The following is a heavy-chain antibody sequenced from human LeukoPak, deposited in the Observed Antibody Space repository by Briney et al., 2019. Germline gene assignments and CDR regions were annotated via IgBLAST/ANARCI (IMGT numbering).Heavy chain of an antibody. CDR1: GGTFSSYA. CDR3: AREWGLESSGYYYAY. J-gene: IGHJ4*02. CDR2: IIPIFGTA. Sequence: SVRVSCKASGGTFSSYAISWVRQAPGQGLEWMGGIIPIFGTANFAQKFQGRVSITADGSTSTAFMELSSLRSEDTAVYYCAREWGLESSGYYYAYWGQGTLVTVSS. V-gene: IGHV1-69*01. D-gene: IGHD3-22*01.